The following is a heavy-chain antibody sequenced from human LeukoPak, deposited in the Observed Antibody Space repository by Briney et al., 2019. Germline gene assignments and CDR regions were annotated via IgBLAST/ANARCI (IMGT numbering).Heavy chain of an antibody. CDR2: ISSDTTYT. V-gene: IGHV3-11*05. CDR1: GFTFSDYY. Sequence: PGGSLRLSCAASGFTFSDYYMSWIRQVPGKGLEWVSYISSDTTYTNYADSVKGRFTISRDNAKNSLYLQMNSLRDEDTAVYYCARDSGYSYADDYWGQGTLVTVSS. CDR3: ARDSGYSYADDY. J-gene: IGHJ4*02. D-gene: IGHD5-18*01.